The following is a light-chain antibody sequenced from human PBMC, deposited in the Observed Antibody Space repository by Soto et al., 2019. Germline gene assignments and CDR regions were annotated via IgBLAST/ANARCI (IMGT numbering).Light chain of an antibody. Sequence: DIQMTQSPSTLSASVGDRVTITYRASQSISSWLAWYQQKPGKAPKLLIYKASSLESGVPSRFSGSGSGTEFTLTISSLQPDDFATYYCQQYNSYSSTFGQGTKVEIK. CDR3: QQYNSYSST. J-gene: IGKJ1*01. CDR1: QSISSW. V-gene: IGKV1-5*03. CDR2: KAS.